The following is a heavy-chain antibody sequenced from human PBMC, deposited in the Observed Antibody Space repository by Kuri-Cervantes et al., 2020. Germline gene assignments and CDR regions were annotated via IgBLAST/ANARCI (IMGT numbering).Heavy chain of an antibody. Sequence: GGSLRLSCAASGFTFDDYAMHWVRQAPGKGLEWVSGISWNSGSIGYADSVKGRFTISRDNAKNSLYLQMNSLRAEDTAVYYCAKEMRYAFFYGMDVWGQGTTVTDSS. J-gene: IGHJ6*02. V-gene: IGHV3-9*01. CDR1: GFTFDDYA. CDR3: AKEMRYAFFYGMDV. D-gene: IGHD3-16*01. CDR2: ISWNSGSI.